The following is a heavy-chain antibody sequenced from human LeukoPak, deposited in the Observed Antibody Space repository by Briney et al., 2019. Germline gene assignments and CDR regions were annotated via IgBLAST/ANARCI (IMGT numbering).Heavy chain of an antibody. V-gene: IGHV3-30*18. Sequence: GRSLRLSCAASGFTFSSYGMHWVRQAPGKGLEWVAVISYDGSNKYYADSVKGRFTISRDNSKNTLYLQMNSLRAEDTAVYYCAKPDTIFGVARFDYWGQGTLVTVSS. CDR3: AKPDTIFGVARFDY. CDR2: ISYDGSNK. J-gene: IGHJ4*02. CDR1: GFTFSSYG. D-gene: IGHD3-3*01.